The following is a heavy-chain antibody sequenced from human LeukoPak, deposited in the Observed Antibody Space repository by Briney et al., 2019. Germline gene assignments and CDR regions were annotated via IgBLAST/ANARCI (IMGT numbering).Heavy chain of an antibody. V-gene: IGHV4-39*01. CDR1: DGSMRSTSYY. D-gene: IGHD1-1*01. CDR2: FYYNGNI. J-gene: IGHJ6*02. CDR3: ARTSGPYYYALDV. Sequence: SGTLSPTCTVSDGSMRSTSYYWGWVRQPPGTGLEWIGNFYYNGNIYYNVSLKSRVTISAVTSKNQFSLKLSSVTAADTAVYFCARTSGPYYYALDVWGQGTTVTVSS.